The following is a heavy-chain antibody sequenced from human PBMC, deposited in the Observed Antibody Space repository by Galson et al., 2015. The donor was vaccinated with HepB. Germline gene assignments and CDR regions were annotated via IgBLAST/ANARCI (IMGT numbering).Heavy chain of an antibody. CDR1: GFTFSDYY. J-gene: IGHJ4*02. CDR2: IDSIGFTT. Sequence: SLRLSCAASGFTFSDYYMSWLRQAPGKGLEWVAHIDSIGFTTYYADSVRGRFTLSRDNANSSLYLEMGSLRVDDTAVYFCAQRRDKFNPIFHDWGRGTRVTVSP. CDR3: AQRRDKFNPIFHD. D-gene: IGHD2-15*01. V-gene: IGHV3-11*01.